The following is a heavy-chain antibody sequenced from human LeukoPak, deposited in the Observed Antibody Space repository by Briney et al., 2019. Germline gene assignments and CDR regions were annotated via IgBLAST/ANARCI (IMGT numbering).Heavy chain of an antibody. J-gene: IGHJ4*02. CDR3: ANYDSRGLGLDY. D-gene: IGHD3-22*01. CDR2: IKQDGSEK. Sequence: TGGSLRLSCVASGFTFSSYWMSWVRQAPGKGLEWVATIKQDGSEKYYVDSVKGRFTFSRDNAKNSLYLQMSSLRAEDTAVYYCANYDSRGLGLDYWGQGTLVTVPS. V-gene: IGHV3-7*01. CDR1: GFTFSSYW.